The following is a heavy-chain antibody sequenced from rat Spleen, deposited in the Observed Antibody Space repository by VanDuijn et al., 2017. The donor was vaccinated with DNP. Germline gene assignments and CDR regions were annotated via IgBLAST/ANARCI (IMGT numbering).Heavy chain of an antibody. CDR2: IRSGGST. CDR3: TRGRAYFDY. V-gene: IGHV2-19*01. J-gene: IGHJ2*01. CDR1: GFSLTDYS. Sequence: QVQLKESGPGLVQPSQTLSLACTVSGFSLTDYSVHWVRQPPGKGLEWMGRIRSGGSTDYNSAIKSRLSISRDTSQSQVFLKMNSLQTEDTAIYFCTRGRAYFDYWGQGVRVTVSS. D-gene: IGHD1-4*01.